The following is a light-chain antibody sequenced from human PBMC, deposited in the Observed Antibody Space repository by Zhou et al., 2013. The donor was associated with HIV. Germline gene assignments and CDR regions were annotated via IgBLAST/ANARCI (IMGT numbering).Light chain of an antibody. V-gene: IGKV1-33*01. J-gene: IGKJ4*01. CDR2: DAS. Sequence: DIQMTQSPSSLSASVGDRVTITCQASQDISNYLNWYQQKPGKAPKLLIYDASNLETGVPSRFSGSGSGTDFTFTISSLQPEDIATYYCQQLNSYLLTFGGGTKVEIK. CDR3: QQLNSYLLT. CDR1: QDISNY.